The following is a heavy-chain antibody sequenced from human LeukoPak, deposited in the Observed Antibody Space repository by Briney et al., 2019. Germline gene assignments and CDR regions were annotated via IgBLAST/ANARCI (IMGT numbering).Heavy chain of an antibody. Sequence: ASVKVSCKASGYTFTSYDINWVRQATGQGLEWMGWMNPNSGNTGYAQKFQGRVTMTRNTSISTAYMELSSLRSEDTAVYYCARAKTLEPSPSNAFDIWGQGTTVTVSS. J-gene: IGHJ3*02. D-gene: IGHD1-1*01. CDR1: GYTFTSYD. CDR2: MNPNSGNT. CDR3: ARAKTLEPSPSNAFDI. V-gene: IGHV1-8*01.